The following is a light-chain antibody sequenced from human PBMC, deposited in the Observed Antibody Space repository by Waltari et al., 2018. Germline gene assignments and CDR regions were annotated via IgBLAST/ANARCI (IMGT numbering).Light chain of an antibody. V-gene: IGKV1-33*01. J-gene: IGKJ2*01. CDR3: QQHNNFPYT. CDR1: QEINDY. CDR2: DAS. Sequence: DIQMTQSPSSLSASIGDRVTITCRASQEINDYLNWYQQKPGKAPNLVIFDASNVGAGVPPRCSGGGSGTDFTLAISSLQPDDVATYYCQQHNNFPYTFGQGT.